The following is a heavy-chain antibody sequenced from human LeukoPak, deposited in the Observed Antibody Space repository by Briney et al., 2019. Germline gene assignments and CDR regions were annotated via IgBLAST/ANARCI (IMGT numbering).Heavy chain of an antibody. CDR2: IYYSGST. V-gene: IGHV4-59*01. Sequence: PETLSLTCTVSGGSIRSYYWSWIRQPPGKGLEWIGYIYYSGSTNYNPSLKGRVTISVDTSKNQFSLKLSSVTAADTAVYYCARVSMTAVSYYFDYWGQGTLVTVSS. CDR1: GGSIRSYY. J-gene: IGHJ4*02. CDR3: ARVSMTAVSYYFDY. D-gene: IGHD4-11*01.